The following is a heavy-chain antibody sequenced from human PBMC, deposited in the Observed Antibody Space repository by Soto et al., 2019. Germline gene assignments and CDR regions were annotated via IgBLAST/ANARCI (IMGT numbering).Heavy chain of an antibody. D-gene: IGHD1-26*01. CDR2: INPSGGST. V-gene: IGHV1-46*01. CDR1: GYTFTSYY. Sequence: GASVKVSCKASGYTFTSYYMHWVRQAPGQGLEWMGIINPSGGSTSYAQKFQGRVTMTRDTSTSTVYMELSSLRSEDTAVYYCAREKVMGAGNSPGWFDPWGQGTLVTVSS. CDR3: AREKVMGAGNSPGWFDP. J-gene: IGHJ5*02.